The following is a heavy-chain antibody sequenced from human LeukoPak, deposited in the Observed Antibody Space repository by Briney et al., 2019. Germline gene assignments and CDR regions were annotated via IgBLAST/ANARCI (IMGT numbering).Heavy chain of an antibody. J-gene: IGHJ4*02. CDR1: GFTFSNSW. CDR2: MKPDGGEK. CDR3: ARDGSGYSNT. V-gene: IGHV3-7*01. D-gene: IGHD3-10*01. Sequence: PGGSLRLSCAASGFTFSNSWMSWLRQAPGKGLEWVANMKPDGGEKYYLGSVEGRFTISRDNAKNSLHLQMNGLRVEDTAVYFCARDGSGYSNTWGQGTLVTVSS.